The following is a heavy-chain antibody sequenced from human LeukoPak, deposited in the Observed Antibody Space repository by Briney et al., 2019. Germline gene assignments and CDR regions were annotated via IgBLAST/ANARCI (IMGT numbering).Heavy chain of an antibody. Sequence: ASVKVSCKASGYTFTSFGISWVRQAPGQGLEWMGWISAYNGNTNYAQKLQGRVTMTTDTSTSTAYMELRSLRSDDTAVYYCARVPPITMIVAVITTHYGMDVWGQGTTVTVSS. CDR1: GYTFTSFG. CDR3: ARVPPITMIVAVITTHYGMDV. V-gene: IGHV1-18*01. CDR2: ISAYNGNT. J-gene: IGHJ6*02. D-gene: IGHD3-22*01.